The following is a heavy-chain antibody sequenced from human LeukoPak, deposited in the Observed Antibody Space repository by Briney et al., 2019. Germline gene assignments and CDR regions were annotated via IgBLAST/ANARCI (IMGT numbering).Heavy chain of an antibody. CDR2: IKHSGST. CDR1: GGSFSGYY. Sequence: SETLSLTCAVYGGSFSGYYWSWIRQPPGKGLEWIGEIKHSGSTNYNPSLKSRVTISVDTSKNQFSLKLSSVTAADTAVYYCARVDNWNDLYFDYWGQGTLVTVSS. V-gene: IGHV4-34*01. J-gene: IGHJ4*02. CDR3: ARVDNWNDLYFDY. D-gene: IGHD1-1*01.